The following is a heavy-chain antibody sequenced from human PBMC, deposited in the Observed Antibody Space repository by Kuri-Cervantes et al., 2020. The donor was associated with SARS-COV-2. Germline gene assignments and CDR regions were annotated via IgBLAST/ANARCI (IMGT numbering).Heavy chain of an antibody. CDR2: IRYDGSNK. V-gene: IGHV3-30*02. CDR1: GFTFSSYG. J-gene: IGHJ4*02. Sequence: GGSLRLSCAASGFTFSSYGMHWVRQAPGKGLEWVAFIRYDGSNKYYADSVKGRFTISRDNSKNTLYLQMNSLRAEDTAVYYCARDGDYSNYGMYYFDYWGQGTLVTVSS. D-gene: IGHD4-11*01. CDR3: ARDGDYSNYGMYYFDY.